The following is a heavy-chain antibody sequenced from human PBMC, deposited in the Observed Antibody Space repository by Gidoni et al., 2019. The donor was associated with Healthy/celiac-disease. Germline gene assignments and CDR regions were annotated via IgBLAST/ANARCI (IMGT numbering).Heavy chain of an antibody. V-gene: IGHV3-23*01. CDR2: ISGSGGST. CDR1: GFTFSSYA. CDR3: AKDLLDVVVVAATPPYYFDY. J-gene: IGHJ4*02. D-gene: IGHD2-15*01. Sequence: EVQLLESGGGLVQPGGSLRLSCAASGFTFSSYARSWVRQAPGKGLEWVSAISGSGGSTYYADSVKGRFTISRDNSKNTLYLQMNSLRAEDTAVYYCAKDLLDVVVVAATPPYYFDYWGQGTLVTVSS.